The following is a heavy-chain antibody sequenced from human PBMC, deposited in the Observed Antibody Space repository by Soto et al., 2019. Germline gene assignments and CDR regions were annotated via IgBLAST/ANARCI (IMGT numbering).Heavy chain of an antibody. Sequence: QLQLQESGSGLVKPSQTLSLTCAVSGGSISSGGYSWSWIRQPPGKGLEWIGYIYHSGSTYYNPSLKSRVTISVDRSKNQFSLKLSSVTAADTAVYYCASAAHAYGDYGLDYWGQGTLVTVSS. J-gene: IGHJ4*02. CDR2: IYHSGST. CDR3: ASAAHAYGDYGLDY. CDR1: GGSISSGGYS. D-gene: IGHD4-17*01. V-gene: IGHV4-30-2*01.